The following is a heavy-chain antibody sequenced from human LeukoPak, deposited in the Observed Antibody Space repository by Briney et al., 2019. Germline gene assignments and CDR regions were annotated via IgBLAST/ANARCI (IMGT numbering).Heavy chain of an antibody. CDR1: GYTFTGYY. CDR2: INPNSGGT. D-gene: IGHD5-12*01. V-gene: IGHV1-2*02. J-gene: IGHJ3*02. CDR3: ARDLGGYDRDYDAFDI. Sequence: GASVKVSCKASGYTFTGYYVHWVRQAPGQGLEWMGWINPNSGGTNYAQKFQGRVTMTRDTSISTAYMELSRLRSDDTAVYYCARDLGGYDRDYDAFDIWGQGTMVTVSS.